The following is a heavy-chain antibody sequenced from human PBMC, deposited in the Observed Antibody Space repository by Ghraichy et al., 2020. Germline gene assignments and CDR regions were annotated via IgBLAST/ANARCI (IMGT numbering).Heavy chain of an antibody. D-gene: IGHD1-26*01. V-gene: IGHV4-59*08. CDR3: ARHTAYSGRWVDY. CDR2: IYYSGST. J-gene: IGHJ4*02. Sequence: SETLSLTCTVSGGSISTYYWSWIRQPPGKGLEWIGNIYYSGSTNYNPSLKSRVTISVDTPKNQFSLKMTSVTAADAAVYYCARHTAYSGRWVDYWGQGTLVTVSS. CDR1: GGSISTYY.